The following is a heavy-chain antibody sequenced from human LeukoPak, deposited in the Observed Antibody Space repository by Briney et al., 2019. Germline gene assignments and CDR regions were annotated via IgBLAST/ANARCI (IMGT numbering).Heavy chain of an antibody. Sequence: GASVKVSCKASGGTFSSYAISWVRQAPGQGLEWMGGIIPIFGTANYAQKFQGRVTITADKSTSTAYMELSSLRSEDTAVYYCARSKIVVVVAANRRGFDYWGQGTLVTVSS. CDR2: IIPIFGTA. D-gene: IGHD2-15*01. V-gene: IGHV1-69*06. CDR1: GGTFSSYA. CDR3: ARSKIVVVVAANRRGFDY. J-gene: IGHJ4*02.